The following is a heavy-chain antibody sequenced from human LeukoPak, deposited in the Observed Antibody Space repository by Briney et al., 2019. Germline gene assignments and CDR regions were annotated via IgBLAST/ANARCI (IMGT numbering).Heavy chain of an antibody. CDR3: ARSGLTGAPGDWFDP. D-gene: IGHD7-27*01. CDR2: IYPSGST. CDR1: GGSISGYY. V-gene: IGHV4-4*07. J-gene: IGHJ5*02. Sequence: KPSETLSLTCTVSGGSISGYYWSWIRQPAGKGLEWIGRIYPSGSTNYNPSLKSRVTISVDTSKNQFSLKLSSVTAADTAVYYCARSGLTGAPGDWFDPWGQGTLVTVSS.